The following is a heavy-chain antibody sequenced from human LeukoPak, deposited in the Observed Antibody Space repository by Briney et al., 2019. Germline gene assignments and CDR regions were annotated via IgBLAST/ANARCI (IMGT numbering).Heavy chain of an antibody. Sequence: SETLSLTCTVSGGSISSSSYYWGWIRQPPGKGLEWIGSIYYSGSTYYNPSLKSRVTISVDTSKNQFSLKLSSVTAADTAVYYCARLNIAAAGAFDYWGQGTLVTVSS. CDR2: IYYSGST. J-gene: IGHJ4*02. CDR3: ARLNIAAAGAFDY. D-gene: IGHD6-13*01. CDR1: GGSISSSSYY. V-gene: IGHV4-39*01.